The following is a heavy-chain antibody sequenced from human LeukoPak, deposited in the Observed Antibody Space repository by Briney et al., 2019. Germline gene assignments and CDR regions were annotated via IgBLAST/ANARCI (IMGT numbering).Heavy chain of an antibody. CDR2: ISAYNGNT. CDR1: GYTFTSYG. D-gene: IGHD3-3*01. CDR3: ARLVGDFWNGYYKGWFDR. Sequence: APVKVSCKASGYTFTSYGISWVRQAPGQGLEWMGWISAYNGNTNYAQKLQGRVTMTTDTSTSTAYMELGSLRSDDTAVYYCARLVGDFWNGYYKGWFDRWGQGTLVTVSS. V-gene: IGHV1-18*01. J-gene: IGHJ5*02.